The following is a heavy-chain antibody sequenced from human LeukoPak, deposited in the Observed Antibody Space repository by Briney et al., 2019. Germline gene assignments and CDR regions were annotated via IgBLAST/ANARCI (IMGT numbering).Heavy chain of an antibody. D-gene: IGHD1-26*01. CDR1: GFTFSSYA. J-gene: IGHJ4*02. CDR2: ISYDGSNK. CDR3: GRDSYVLSGSSHNFDY. Sequence: PGRSLRLTCAASGFTFSSYAMHWVRQAPGKGLEWVAVISYDGSNKYYADSVKGRFTISRDNSKNTLYLQMNSLRGEDTAVYYCGRDSYVLSGSSHNFDYWGKRSLVTLSS. V-gene: IGHV3-30-3*01.